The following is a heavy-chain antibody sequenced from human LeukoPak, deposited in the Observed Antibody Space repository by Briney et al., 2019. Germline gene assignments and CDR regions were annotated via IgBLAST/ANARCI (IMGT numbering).Heavy chain of an antibody. CDR2: INHSGST. D-gene: IGHD3-10*01. Sequence: PSETLSLTCAVYGGSFSGYYWSWIRQPPGKGLEWIGEINHSGSTNYNPSLKSRVTISVDTSKNQFSLKLSSVPAADTAVYYCARHSRGFGEFEPRFYFDYPGQPAIVALSS. CDR1: GGSFSGYY. CDR3: ARHSRGFGEFEPRFYFDY. J-gene: IGHJ4*02. V-gene: IGHV4-34*01.